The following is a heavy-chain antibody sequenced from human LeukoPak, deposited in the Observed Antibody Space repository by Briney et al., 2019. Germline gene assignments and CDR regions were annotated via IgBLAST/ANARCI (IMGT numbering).Heavy chain of an antibody. J-gene: IGHJ4*02. D-gene: IGHD2/OR15-2a*01. CDR2: ISSSSSYI. CDR1: GFTFSSYS. Sequence: GGSLRLSCAASGFTFSSYSMNWVRQAPGKGLEWVSSISSSSSYIYYADSVEGRFTISRDNAKNSLYLQMNSLRAEDTAVYYCAKDSAKKYDDYWGQGTLVTVSS. CDR3: AKDSAKKYDDY. V-gene: IGHV3-21*01.